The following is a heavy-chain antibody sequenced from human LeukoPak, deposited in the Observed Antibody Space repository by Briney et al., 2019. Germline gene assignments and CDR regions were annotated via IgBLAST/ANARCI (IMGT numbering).Heavy chain of an antibody. Sequence: GSLRLSCAASGFTFSSYTMNWVRQPPGKGLEWIGEINHSGSTNYNPSLKSRVTISVDTSKNQFSLKLSSVTAADTAVYYCARASSSLRSYYYYGMDVWGQGTTVTVSS. D-gene: IGHD6-6*01. V-gene: IGHV4-34*01. CDR3: ARASSSLRSYYYYGMDV. CDR2: INHSGST. J-gene: IGHJ6*02. CDR1: GFTFSSYT.